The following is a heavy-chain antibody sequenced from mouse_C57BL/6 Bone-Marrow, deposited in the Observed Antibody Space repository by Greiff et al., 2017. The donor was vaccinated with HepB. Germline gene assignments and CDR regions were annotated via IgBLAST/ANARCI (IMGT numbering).Heavy chain of an antibody. J-gene: IGHJ3*01. D-gene: IGHD3-2*02. V-gene: IGHV5-12*01. CDR3: ARPGNSSGYAWFAY. CDR2: ISNGGGST. Sequence: EVKVEESGGGLVQPGGSLKLSCAASGFTFSDYYMYWVRQTPEKRLEWVAYISNGGGSTYYPDTVKGRFTISRDNAKNTLYLQMSRLKSEDTAMYYCARPGNSSGYAWFAYWGQGTLVTVSA. CDR1: GFTFSDYY.